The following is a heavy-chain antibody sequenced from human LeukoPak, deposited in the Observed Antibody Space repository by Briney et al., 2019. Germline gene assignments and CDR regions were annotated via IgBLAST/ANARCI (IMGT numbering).Heavy chain of an antibody. CDR3: ARGGRRSVITVVVVAAKHWFDP. CDR2: INHSGST. CDR1: GYSISSGYY. V-gene: IGHV4-34*01. J-gene: IGHJ5*02. Sequence: SETLSLTCAVSGYSISSGYYWSWIRQPPGKGLEWIGEINHSGSTNYNPSLKSRVTISVDTSKNQFSLKLSSVTAADTAVYYCARGGRRSVITVVVVAAKHWFDPWGQGTLVTVSS. D-gene: IGHD2-15*01.